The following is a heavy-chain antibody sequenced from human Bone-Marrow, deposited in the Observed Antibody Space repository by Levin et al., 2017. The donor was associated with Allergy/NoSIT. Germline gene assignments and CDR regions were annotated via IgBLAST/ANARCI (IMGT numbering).Heavy chain of an antibody. D-gene: IGHD3-16*01. CDR1: GYTFTGYY. CDR3: AREAGGVDAFDI. J-gene: IGHJ3*02. V-gene: IGHV1-2*02. Sequence: VASVKVSCKASGYTFTGYYMHWVRQAPGQGLEWMGWINPNSGGTNYAQKFQGRVTMTRDTSISTAYMELSRLRSDDTAVYYCAREAGGVDAFDIWGQGTMVTVSS. CDR2: INPNSGGT.